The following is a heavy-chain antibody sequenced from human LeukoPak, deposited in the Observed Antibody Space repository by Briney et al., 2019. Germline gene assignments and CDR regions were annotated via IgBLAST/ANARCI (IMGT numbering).Heavy chain of an antibody. Sequence: SVKVSCKVSGDTFSSNGINWVRQAPGQGLEWMGQIIPIFGTAKYAQKFQGRVTITADDSTSTAYMELSSLRSEDTAVYYCARGVSGELSFDAFDIWGQGTMVTVSS. J-gene: IGHJ3*02. V-gene: IGHV1-69*13. CDR2: IIPIFGTA. CDR1: GDTFSSNG. CDR3: ARGVSGELSFDAFDI. D-gene: IGHD1-26*01.